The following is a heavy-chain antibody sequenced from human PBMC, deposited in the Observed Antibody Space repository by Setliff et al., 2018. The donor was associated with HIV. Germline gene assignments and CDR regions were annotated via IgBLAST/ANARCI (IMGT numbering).Heavy chain of an antibody. CDR3: ASYRKAERWLQLGGNFDY. CDR1: GRSFSGYY. D-gene: IGHD5-12*01. Sequence: PSETLSLTCAVYGRSFSGYYWNWIRQSPGKGLEWIGEINHSGGTNYNPSLQSRVTMSIDTSKNQFSLKRSSVTAADTAVYYCASYRKAERWLQLGGNFDYWGQGTLVTVSS. V-gene: IGHV4-34*01. CDR2: INHSGGT. J-gene: IGHJ4*02.